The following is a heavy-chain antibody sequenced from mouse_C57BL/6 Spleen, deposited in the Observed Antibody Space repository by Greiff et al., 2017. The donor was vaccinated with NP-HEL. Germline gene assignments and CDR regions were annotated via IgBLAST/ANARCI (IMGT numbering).Heavy chain of an antibody. D-gene: IGHD6-2*01. V-gene: IGHV1-82*01. CDR3: AREEAVSYYFDY. CDR2: IYPGDGDT. CDR1: GYAFSSSW. Sequence: QVQLQQSGPELVKPGASVKISCKASGYAFSSSWMNWVKQRPGKGLEWIGRIYPGDGDTNYNGKFKGKATLTADKSSSTAYMQLSSLTSEDSAVYFCAREEAVSYYFDYWGQGTTLTVSS. J-gene: IGHJ2*01.